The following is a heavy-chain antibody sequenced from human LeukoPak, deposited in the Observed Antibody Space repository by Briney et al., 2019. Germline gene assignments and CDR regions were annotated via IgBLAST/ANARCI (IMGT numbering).Heavy chain of an antibody. Sequence: GASVKVSCKASGGTFSSYAISWVRQAPGQGLEWMGRIIPILGIANYAQKFQGRVTITADKSTSTAYMELSSLRSEDTAVYYCARDRASESYGSAFDIWGQGTMVTVSS. CDR2: IIPILGIA. J-gene: IGHJ3*02. CDR1: GGTFSSYA. D-gene: IGHD1-26*01. CDR3: ARDRASESYGSAFDI. V-gene: IGHV1-69*04.